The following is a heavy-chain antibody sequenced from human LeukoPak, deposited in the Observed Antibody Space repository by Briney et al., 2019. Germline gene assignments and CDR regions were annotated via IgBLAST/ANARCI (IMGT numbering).Heavy chain of an antibody. CDR3: ARIPLPYYYDSSGYYEALDY. Sequence: ASVKVSCKASGYTFTGYYMHWVRQAPGQGLEWMGWISAYNGNTNYAQKLQGRVTMTTDTSTSTAYMELRSLRSDDTAVYYCARIPLPYYYDSSGYYEALDYWGQGTLVTVSS. CDR2: ISAYNGNT. D-gene: IGHD3-22*01. CDR1: GYTFTGYY. J-gene: IGHJ4*02. V-gene: IGHV1-18*04.